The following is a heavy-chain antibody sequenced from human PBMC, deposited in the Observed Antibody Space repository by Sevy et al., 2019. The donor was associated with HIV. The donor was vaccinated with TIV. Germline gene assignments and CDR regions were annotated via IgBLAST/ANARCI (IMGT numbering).Heavy chain of an antibody. CDR1: GSTFDSYA. CDR2: ISGSGYAT. J-gene: IGHJ4*02. V-gene: IGHV3-23*01. CDR3: AKDRVTVFGVVVTFDS. D-gene: IGHD3-3*01. Sequence: GGSLRLSCAASGSTFDSYAMHWVRQVAGKGLEWVSTISGSGYATYYAYSVKGRFIISRDTSRNTLYLQMNSLRVEDSAVYFCAKDRVTVFGVVVTFDSWGQGTLVTVSS.